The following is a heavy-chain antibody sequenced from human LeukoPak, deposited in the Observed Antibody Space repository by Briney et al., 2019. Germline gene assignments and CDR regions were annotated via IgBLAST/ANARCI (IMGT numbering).Heavy chain of an antibody. Sequence: GGSLRLSCAASGFTFNNYWMNWARQAPGKGLEWVAYIKQDGSAKDYVDSVKGRFTISRDNSKNSLYLQMNSLRAEDTAVYYCARGGWSLDYWGQGTLVTVSS. CDR2: IKQDGSAK. V-gene: IGHV3-7*04. J-gene: IGHJ4*02. CDR3: ARGGWSLDY. CDR1: GFTFNNYW. D-gene: IGHD6-19*01.